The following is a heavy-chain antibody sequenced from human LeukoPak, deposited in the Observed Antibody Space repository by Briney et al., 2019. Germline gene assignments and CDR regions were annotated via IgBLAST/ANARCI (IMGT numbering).Heavy chain of an antibody. J-gene: IGHJ1*01. Sequence: GESLKISCKGSGYSFTSYWIGWVRQMPGKGLEWMGIIYPGDSDTRYSPSFQGQVTISADKSISTAYLQWSSLKASDTAMYYCARGRTYYYDSSRYYKHWGQGTLVTVSS. CDR3: ARGRTYYYDSSRYYKH. CDR2: IYPGDSDT. V-gene: IGHV5-51*01. CDR1: GYSFTSYW. D-gene: IGHD3-22*01.